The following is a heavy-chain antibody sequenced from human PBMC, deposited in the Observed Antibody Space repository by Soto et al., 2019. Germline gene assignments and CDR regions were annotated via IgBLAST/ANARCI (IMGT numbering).Heavy chain of an antibody. Sequence: QVQLVESGGGVVQPGRSLRLSCAASAFNFRSYVMHWVRQAPGKGLEWVAVIWYDGGNKYYANSVKGRFTISRDNSKNTLYLKMNSRRAEDTAVYYCAREGQRLPRNGRMSSYHCDYWGQGTLVTVSS. D-gene: IGHD6-19*01. CDR3: AREGQRLPRNGRMSSYHCDY. CDR2: IWYDGGNK. V-gene: IGHV3-33*01. CDR1: AFNFRSYV. J-gene: IGHJ4*02.